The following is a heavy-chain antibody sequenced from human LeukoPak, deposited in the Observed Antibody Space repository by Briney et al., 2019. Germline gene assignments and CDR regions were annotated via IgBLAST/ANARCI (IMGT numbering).Heavy chain of an antibody. V-gene: IGHV4-39*07. CDR1: GGSISSSNYH. CDR2: LYYIGNT. D-gene: IGHD2-21*02. Sequence: SETLSLTCTVSGGSISSSNYHWGWIRQPPGRGLGWVGSLYYIGNTYYTPSLKSRITISVDTSKNQFSLNLSSVPAADTAVYSCARDRRWVTAIIRDAFDIWGQGTMVTVSS. J-gene: IGHJ3*02. CDR3: ARDRRWVTAIIRDAFDI.